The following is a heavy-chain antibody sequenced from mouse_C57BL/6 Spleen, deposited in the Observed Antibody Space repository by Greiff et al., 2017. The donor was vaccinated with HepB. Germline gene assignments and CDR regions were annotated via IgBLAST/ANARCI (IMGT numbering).Heavy chain of an antibody. J-gene: IGHJ3*01. CDR2: ISSGSSTI. CDR1: GFTFSDYG. Sequence: EVHLVESGGGLVKPGGSLKLSCAASGFTFSDYGMHWVRQAPEKGLEWVAYISSGSSTIYYADTVKGRFTISRDNAKNTLFLQMTSLRSEDTAMYYCANTYGAWFAYWGQGTLVTVSA. V-gene: IGHV5-17*01. CDR3: ANTYGAWFAY. D-gene: IGHD5-1-1*01.